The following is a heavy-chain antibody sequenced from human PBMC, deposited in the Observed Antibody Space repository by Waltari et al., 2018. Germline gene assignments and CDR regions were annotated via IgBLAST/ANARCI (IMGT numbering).Heavy chain of an antibody. CDR1: GFNLSRYH. CDR3: VRAFGY. V-gene: IGHV3-48*03. J-gene: IGHJ4*02. CDR2: ISTTGGTI. Sequence: EVQLVESGGGLVLPGGSLRLPSAGCGFNLSRYHMNWVRQAPGKGLEWVSYISTTGGTIYYADSVKGRFTISRDNAKSSLYLQMNSLRVEDSAIYYCVRAFGYWGQGALVTVSS.